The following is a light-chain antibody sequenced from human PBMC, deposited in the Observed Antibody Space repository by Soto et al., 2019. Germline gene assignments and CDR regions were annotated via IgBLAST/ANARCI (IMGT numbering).Light chain of an antibody. J-gene: IGLJ3*02. Sequence: NFMLTQPHSVSESPGKTVTISCTRSSGSIASNYVQWYQQRPGSAPTTVIYEDNQRPSGVPDRFSGSIDSSSNSASLTISGLKTEDEADYYCQSYDVNWVFGGGTKLTVL. CDR1: SGSIASNY. CDR3: QSYDVNWV. V-gene: IGLV6-57*03. CDR2: EDN.